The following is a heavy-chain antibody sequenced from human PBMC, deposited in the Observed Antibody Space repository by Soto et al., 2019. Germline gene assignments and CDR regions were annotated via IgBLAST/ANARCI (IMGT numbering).Heavy chain of an antibody. CDR3: ARHTRWSGWNDGNDAFDI. J-gene: IGHJ3*02. CDR1: GGSISSSSYY. CDR2: IYYSGST. D-gene: IGHD1-1*01. V-gene: IGHV4-39*01. Sequence: QLQLQESGPGLVKPSETLSLTCTVSGGSISSSSYYWGWIRQPPGKGLEWIGSIYYSGSTYYNPSLKSRVTISVDTSKNQFSLKLSSVTAADTAVYYCARHTRWSGWNDGNDAFDIWGQGTMVTVSS.